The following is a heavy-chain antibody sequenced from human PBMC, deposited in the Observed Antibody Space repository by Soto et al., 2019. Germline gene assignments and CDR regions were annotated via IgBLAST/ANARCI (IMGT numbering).Heavy chain of an antibody. D-gene: IGHD3-22*01. Sequence: SETLSLTCTVSGGSISSGDYYWSWIRQPPGKGLEWIGYIYYSGSTYYNPSLKSRVTISVDTSKNQFSLRLSSVTAADTAVYYCARGSYYYDSSGYYHYWGQETLVTVSS. CDR2: IYYSGST. V-gene: IGHV4-30-4*01. CDR3: ARGSYYYDSSGYYHY. J-gene: IGHJ4*02. CDR1: GGSISSGDYY.